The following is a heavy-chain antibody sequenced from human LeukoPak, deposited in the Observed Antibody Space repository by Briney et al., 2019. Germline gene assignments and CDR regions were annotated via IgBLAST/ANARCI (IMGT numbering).Heavy chain of an antibody. CDR2: TYYRSKWYN. V-gene: IGHV6-1*01. CDR1: GDSVSSNSAA. J-gene: IGHJ6*02. Sequence: SQTLSPTCAISGDSVSSNSAAWNWIRQSPSRGLEWLGRTYYRSKWYNDYAVSVKSRITINPDTSKNQFSLQLNSVTPEDTAVYYCARDKVATTTTFYYYGMDVWGQGTTVTVSS. CDR3: ARDKVATTTTFYYYGMDV. D-gene: IGHD5-12*01.